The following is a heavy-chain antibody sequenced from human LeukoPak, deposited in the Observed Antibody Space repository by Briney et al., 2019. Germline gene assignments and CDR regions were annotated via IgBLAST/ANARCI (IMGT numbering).Heavy chain of an antibody. CDR2: IYFSGST. CDR3: ARDVGSGPLAFDM. CDR1: GGSISGGGYY. Sequence: SETLSLTCTLSGGSISGGGYYWSWIRQHPGRGLEFIGFIYFSGSTYYNPSLKSRVTIPVDTSKTQFSLKLSSVNAGETAVYYWARDVGSGPLAFDMWGEGTMVTVSS. V-gene: IGHV4-31*03. J-gene: IGHJ3*02. D-gene: IGHD2-15*01.